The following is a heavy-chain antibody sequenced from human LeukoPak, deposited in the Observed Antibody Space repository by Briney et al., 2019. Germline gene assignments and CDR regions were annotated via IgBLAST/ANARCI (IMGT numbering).Heavy chain of an antibody. J-gene: IGHJ6*02. CDR1: GGSISSYY. Sequence: SETLSLTCTVSGGSISSYYWSWIRQPPWKGLEWIGYIYYSGSTNYNPSLKSRVTISVDTSKNQFSLKLSSVTAADTAVYYCAREWLRDGMDVWGQGTTVTVSS. CDR2: IYYSGST. V-gene: IGHV4-59*12. CDR3: AREWLRDGMDV. D-gene: IGHD5-12*01.